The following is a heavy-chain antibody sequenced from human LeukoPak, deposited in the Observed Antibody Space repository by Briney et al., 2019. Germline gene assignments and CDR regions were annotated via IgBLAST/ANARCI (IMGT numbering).Heavy chain of an antibody. J-gene: IGHJ3*02. CDR1: GFTFTNYW. Sequence: GGSLRLSCAASGFTFTNYWMSWVRQAPGKGLEWVANIKQDGSEKYYVDSVKGRFTISRDNAKNSLYLQMNSLRAEDTAVYYCARPSGSQGAFDIWGQGTMVTVSS. CDR3: ARPSGSQGAFDI. CDR2: IKQDGSEK. V-gene: IGHV3-7*01. D-gene: IGHD1-26*01.